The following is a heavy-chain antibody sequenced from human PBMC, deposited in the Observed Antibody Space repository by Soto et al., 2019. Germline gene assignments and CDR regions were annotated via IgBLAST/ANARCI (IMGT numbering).Heavy chain of an antibody. CDR1: GGSFSGYY. CDR2: INHSGST. Sequence: SETLSLTCALYGGSFSGYYWSWIRQPPGKGLEWIGEINHSGSTNYNPSLKSRVTISVDTSKNQFSLKLSSVTAADTAVYYCARGEYSSGWYGDPYFDYWGQGSRVTVSS. D-gene: IGHD6-19*01. V-gene: IGHV4-34*01. CDR3: ARGEYSSGWYGDPYFDY. J-gene: IGHJ4*02.